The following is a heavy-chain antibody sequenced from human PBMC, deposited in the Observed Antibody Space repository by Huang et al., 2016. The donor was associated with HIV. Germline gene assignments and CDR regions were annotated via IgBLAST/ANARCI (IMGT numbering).Heavy chain of an antibody. CDR2: IFPDDPKT. CDR1: GYSFSSYW. CDR3: ARRFSSSSGYFDY. Sequence: VQLVQSGAEVKKPGESLTISCKGSGYSFSSYWIAWVRQIPGKGLEWMGIIFPDDPKTTYSPPGEGQVTSSADKSIGTAFLQWSSLKASDTAMYYCARRFSSSSGYFDYWGQGSLVTVSS. J-gene: IGHJ4*02. V-gene: IGHV5-51*01. D-gene: IGHD6-6*01.